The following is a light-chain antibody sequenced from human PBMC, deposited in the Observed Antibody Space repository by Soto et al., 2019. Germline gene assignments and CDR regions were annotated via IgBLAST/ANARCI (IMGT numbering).Light chain of an antibody. V-gene: IGKV3-15*01. CDR3: QHSSVGPQT. CDR2: GAS. J-gene: IGKJ1*01. CDR1: QSVSSN. Sequence: DIVMTQSPATLSVSPRERATLSCRASQSVSSNLAWYQQKRGQAPRLLMYGASTSAIGIPVRFSGSGSGTEFTLIISSLQSEDFATYYCQHSSVGPQTFGRGTKGEI.